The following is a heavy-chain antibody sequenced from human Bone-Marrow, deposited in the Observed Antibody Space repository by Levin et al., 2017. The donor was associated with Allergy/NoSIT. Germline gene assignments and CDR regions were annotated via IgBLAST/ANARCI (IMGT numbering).Heavy chain of an antibody. CDR2: ISFDGSKK. CDR1: GFSFSG. Sequence: GGSLRLSCAASGFSFSGMHWVRQAPGKGLEWVAVISFDGSKKYYADSVKGRFTISRDNSKNTLFLQMNSLRAEDTAVYYCSDYVAWGQGTLVTVSS. J-gene: IGHJ5*02. V-gene: IGHV3-30*03. CDR3: SDYVA. D-gene: IGHD3-16*01.